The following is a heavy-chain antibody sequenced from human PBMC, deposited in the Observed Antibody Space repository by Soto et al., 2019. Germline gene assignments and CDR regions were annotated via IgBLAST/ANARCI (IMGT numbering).Heavy chain of an antibody. Sequence: PSETLSLTCTVPGGSISSGDYYWSWIRQHPGKGLEWIGHIYNSGSTYYNPSLKSRVTISVDTSKNQFSLKLNSVTAADTAVYYCARDDYYEGLGYFDYWGQGTLVTVSS. D-gene: IGHD3-22*01. V-gene: IGHV4-31*03. CDR3: ARDDYYEGLGYFDY. CDR1: GGSISSGDYY. J-gene: IGHJ4*02. CDR2: IYNSGST.